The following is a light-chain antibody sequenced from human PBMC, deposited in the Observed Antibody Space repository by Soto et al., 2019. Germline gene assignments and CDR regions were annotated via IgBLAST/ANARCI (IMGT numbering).Light chain of an antibody. CDR3: QQSYTTLFT. J-gene: IGKJ3*01. Sequence: DIQMTQSPSSLSASVGDRVTITCRASQSISNYLNWYQQKPGKAPKLLIYAASSLQSGVPSRFSGSGSRTDFTLTISSLQPEDFATYSCQQSYTTLFTFGPRTNVDI. CDR2: AAS. V-gene: IGKV1-39*01. CDR1: QSISNY.